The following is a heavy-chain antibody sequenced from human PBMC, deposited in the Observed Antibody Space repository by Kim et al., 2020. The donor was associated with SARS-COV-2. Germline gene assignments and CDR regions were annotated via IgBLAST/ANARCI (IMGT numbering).Heavy chain of an antibody. CDR3: AKAFYGSGSYLFGY. V-gene: IGHV3-33*06. CDR2: IWYDGSNK. Sequence: GGSLRLSCAASGFTFSSYGMHWVRQAPGKGLEWVAAIWYDGSNKYYADSVKGRFTISRDNSKNTLYLQMNSLRAEDTAVYYCAKAFYGSGSYLFGYWGQG. J-gene: IGHJ4*02. CDR1: GFTFSSYG. D-gene: IGHD3-10*01.